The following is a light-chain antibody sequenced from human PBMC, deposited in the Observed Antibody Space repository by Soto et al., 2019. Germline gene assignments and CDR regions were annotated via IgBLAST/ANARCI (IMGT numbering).Light chain of an antibody. V-gene: IGKV3-20*01. J-gene: IGKJ3*01. CDR3: HQYGTAPLT. Sequence: EIVLTKSPATLSLSPWERATLSCRASQSVKSSLAWYQQKPGQAPRLLIYGASTRAAGIPDRFSGSGSGTDFTLTISRLEPEDFSVYYCHQYGTAPLTFGPGTKVDIK. CDR2: GAS. CDR1: QSVKSS.